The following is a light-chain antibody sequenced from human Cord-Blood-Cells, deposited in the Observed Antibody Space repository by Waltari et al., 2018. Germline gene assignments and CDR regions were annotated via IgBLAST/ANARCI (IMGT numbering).Light chain of an antibody. Sequence: QSALTPPPSASGYPGQSVTISSTGTSSDVGGYNYSPCYQQHPGKAPKLMIYEVSKRPSGVPVRYSGSKSGNTASLTVSGLQAEDESDYYCSSYAGSNNVVFGGGTKLTVL. CDR1: SSDVGGYNY. CDR2: EVS. V-gene: IGLV2-8*01. J-gene: IGLJ3*02. CDR3: SSYAGSNNVV.